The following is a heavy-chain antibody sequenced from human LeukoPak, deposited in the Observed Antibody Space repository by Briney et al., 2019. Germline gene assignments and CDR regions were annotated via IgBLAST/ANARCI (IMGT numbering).Heavy chain of an antibody. CDR3: ARHVKLWSPEDERCLYYFDY. Sequence: SETLSLTCTVSGGSISSSSYYWGWIRQPPGKGLEWIGSIYYSGSTYYNPSLKSRVTISVDTSKNQFSLKLSSVTAADTAVYYCARHVKLWSPEDERCLYYFDYWGQGTLVTVSS. J-gene: IGHJ4*02. V-gene: IGHV4-39*01. D-gene: IGHD3-10*01. CDR1: GGSISSSSYY. CDR2: IYYSGST.